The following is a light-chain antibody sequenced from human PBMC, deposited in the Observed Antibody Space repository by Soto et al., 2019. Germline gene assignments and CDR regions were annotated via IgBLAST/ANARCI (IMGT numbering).Light chain of an antibody. J-gene: IGKJ1*01. V-gene: IGKV3-20*01. CDR1: QSVSGF. Sequence: EIVLTQSPGTLSLSPGERATLSCRASQSVSGFLAWYQQKPGQAPRLLIYDASRRATGIPDRFSGSGSGTDFTLTISRLEPEDFAVYFCQQYDSSPQAFGLGTKVDNK. CDR2: DAS. CDR3: QQYDSSPQA.